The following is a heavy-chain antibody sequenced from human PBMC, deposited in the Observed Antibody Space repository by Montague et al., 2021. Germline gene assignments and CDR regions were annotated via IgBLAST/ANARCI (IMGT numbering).Heavy chain of an antibody. V-gene: IGHV4-59*13. CDR1: GGSLVSYY. Sequence: SETLSLTCTVSGGSLVSYYWSWIRQPPGKGPAYVGYIYYSGSTAYNPSLKRRVTISLDTSRNQFSLTLTSVTAADTAVYYCARGNGAMLFWGQGILVTVSS. CDR2: IYYSGST. D-gene: IGHD3-10*02. J-gene: IGHJ4*02. CDR3: ARGNGAMLF.